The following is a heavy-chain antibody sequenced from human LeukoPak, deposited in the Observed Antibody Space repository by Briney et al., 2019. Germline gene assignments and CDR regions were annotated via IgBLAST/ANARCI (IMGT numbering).Heavy chain of an antibody. V-gene: IGHV1-18*04. CDR1: GYTFTGYY. D-gene: IGHD6-19*01. Sequence: GASVKVSCKASGYTFTGYYMHWVRQAPGQGLEWMGWISAYNGNTNYAQKLQDRVTMTTDTSTSTAYMELRSLRSDDTAVYYCARDSTVAVAGSGGYWGQGTLVIVSS. CDR3: ARDSTVAVAGSGGY. J-gene: IGHJ4*02. CDR2: ISAYNGNT.